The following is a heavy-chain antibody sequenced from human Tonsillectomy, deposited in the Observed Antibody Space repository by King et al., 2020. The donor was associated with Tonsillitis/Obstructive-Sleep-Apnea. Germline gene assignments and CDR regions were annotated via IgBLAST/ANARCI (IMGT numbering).Heavy chain of an antibody. CDR2: IYPGDSDT. Sequence: VQLVESGAEVKKPGESLKISCKGSGYSFTSYWIGWVRQMPGKGLDWMGIIYPGDSDTRYSPSFQGQVTISADKSISTAYLQWSSLKASDTAMYYCARKAAQAHQLYYFDYWGQGTLVTVSS. D-gene: IGHD2-15*01. J-gene: IGHJ4*02. V-gene: IGHV5-51*01. CDR1: GYSFTSYW. CDR3: ARKAAQAHQLYYFDY.